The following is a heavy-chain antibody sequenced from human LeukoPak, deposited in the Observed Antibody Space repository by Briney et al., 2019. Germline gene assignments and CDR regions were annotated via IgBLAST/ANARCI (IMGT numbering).Heavy chain of an antibody. J-gene: IGHJ5*02. Sequence: GASVKVSCKASGYTFTGYYMHWVRQAPGQGLEWMGRINPNSGGTNYAQKFQGRVTMTRNTSISTAYMELSSLRSEDTAVYYCARGGEYSGSYYDWFDPWGQGTLVTVSS. CDR3: ARGGEYSGSYYDWFDP. V-gene: IGHV1-2*06. CDR1: GYTFTGYY. D-gene: IGHD1-26*01. CDR2: INPNSGGT.